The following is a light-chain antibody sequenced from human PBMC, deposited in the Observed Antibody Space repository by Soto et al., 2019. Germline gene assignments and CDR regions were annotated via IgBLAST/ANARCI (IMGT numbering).Light chain of an antibody. J-gene: IGKJ4*01. CDR1: QSLLHSNGYNY. Sequence: DIVMTQSPLSLPVTPGEPASISCRSSQSLLHSNGYNYLDWYLQKPGQSPQLLIYLGSNRASGVPDRFSGSGSGTDFTLKISRVEAEDVGVYYCMQALPTPRRTFGGGTKVEIK. CDR3: MQALPTPRRT. V-gene: IGKV2-28*01. CDR2: LGS.